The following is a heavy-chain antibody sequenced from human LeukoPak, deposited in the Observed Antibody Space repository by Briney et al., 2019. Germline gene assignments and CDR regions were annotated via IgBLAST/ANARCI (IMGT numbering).Heavy chain of an antibody. CDR2: IGTAGDT. CDR3: ARGLYSGSYYSWFDP. Sequence: GGSLRLSCAASGFTFSSYDMHWVRQATGKGLERVSAIGTAGDTYYPGSVKGRFTISRENAKNSLYLQMNSLRAGDTAVYYCARGLYSGSYYSWFDPWGQGTLVTVSS. CDR1: GFTFSSYD. D-gene: IGHD1-26*01. V-gene: IGHV3-13*01. J-gene: IGHJ5*02.